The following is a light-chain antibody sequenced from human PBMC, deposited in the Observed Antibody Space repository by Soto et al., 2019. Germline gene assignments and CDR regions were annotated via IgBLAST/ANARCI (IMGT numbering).Light chain of an antibody. CDR3: QQYGSSSIT. V-gene: IGKV3-20*01. CDR2: GAS. J-gene: IGKJ5*01. Sequence: EIVLTQSPGTLSLPPGEGATLSCRAIQSVRSSYLAWYQQKSGQAPRLLIYGASSRATGIPDRFSGSGSGTDFTLTISRLEPEDFAVYYCQQYGSSSITFGQGTRLEIK. CDR1: QSVRSSY.